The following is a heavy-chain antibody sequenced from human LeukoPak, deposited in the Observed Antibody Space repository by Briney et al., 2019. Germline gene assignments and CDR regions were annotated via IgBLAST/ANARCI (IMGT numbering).Heavy chain of an antibody. CDR2: IYTSGST. Sequence: KSSETLSLTCTVSGGSISSYYWSWIRQPPGTGLEWIGYIYTSGSTNYNPSLKSRVTISVDTSKNQFSLKLSSVTAADTAVYYCARGGTGNLYYYYYMDVWGKGTTVTVSS. CDR1: GGSISSYY. D-gene: IGHD1-1*01. CDR3: ARGGTGNLYYYYYMDV. J-gene: IGHJ6*03. V-gene: IGHV4-4*09.